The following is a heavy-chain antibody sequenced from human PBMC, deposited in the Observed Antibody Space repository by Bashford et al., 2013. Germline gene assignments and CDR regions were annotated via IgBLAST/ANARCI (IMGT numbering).Heavy chain of an antibody. J-gene: IGHJ4*02. CDR1: GYSISSGYY. D-gene: IGHD3-16*02. V-gene: IGHV4-38-2*01. CDR2: IYHSGST. CDR3: ARVSGYDYIWGSYRYHFDY. Sequence: SSETLSLTCAVSGYSISSGYYWGWIRQPPGKGLEWIGSIYHSGSTYYNPSLKSRVTISVDTSKNQFSLKLSSVTAADTAVYYCARVSGYDYIWGSYRYHFDYWGQGTLVTVSS.